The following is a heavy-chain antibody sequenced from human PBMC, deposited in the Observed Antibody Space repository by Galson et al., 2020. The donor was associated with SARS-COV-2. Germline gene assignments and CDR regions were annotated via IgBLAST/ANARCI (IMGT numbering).Heavy chain of an antibody. J-gene: IGHJ6*02. CDR1: GYSFTSYW. CDR3: ARLTYYYGSGSYYYYYGMSV. D-gene: IGHD3-10*01. Sequence: GESLKISCKGSGYSFTSYWIGWVRQMPGKGLEWMGIIYPGDSDTRYSPSFQGQVTISADKSISTAYLQWSSLKASDTAMYYCARLTYYYGSGSYYYYYGMSVWGQVNTVTVSS. CDR2: IYPGDSDT. V-gene: IGHV5-51*01.